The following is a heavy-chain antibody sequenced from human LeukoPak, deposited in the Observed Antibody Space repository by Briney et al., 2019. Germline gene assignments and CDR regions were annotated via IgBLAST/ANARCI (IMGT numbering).Heavy chain of an antibody. V-gene: IGHV4-4*02. D-gene: IGHD3-3*01. CDR3: ARGLYYDFWSGYYTGIPPDY. J-gene: IGHJ4*02. CDR1: GGSISSSNW. Sequence: SETLSLTCAVSGGSISSSNWWSWVRQPPGKGLEWIGEIYHSGSTNYNPSLKSRVTISVDKSKDQFSLKLSSVTAADTAVYYCARGLYYDFWSGYYTGIPPDYWGQGTLVTVSS. CDR2: IYHSGST.